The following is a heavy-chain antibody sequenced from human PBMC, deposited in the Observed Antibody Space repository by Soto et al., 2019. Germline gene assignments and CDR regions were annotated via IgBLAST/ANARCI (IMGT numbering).Heavy chain of an antibody. CDR2: ISAYNGNT. Sequence: ASVKVSCKASGYTFTSYGISWVRQAPGQGLEWMGWISAYNGNTNYAQKLQGRVTMTTDTSTSTAYMELRSLRSDDTAVYYCARVGYCSGGSCYSVWFDPWGQGTLVTVSS. D-gene: IGHD2-15*01. CDR3: ARVGYCSGGSCYSVWFDP. J-gene: IGHJ5*02. CDR1: GYTFTSYG. V-gene: IGHV1-18*01.